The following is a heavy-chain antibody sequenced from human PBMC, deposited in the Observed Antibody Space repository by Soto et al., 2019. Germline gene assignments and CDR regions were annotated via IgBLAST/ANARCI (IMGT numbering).Heavy chain of an antibody. CDR2: IYYSGST. V-gene: IGHV4-31*03. CDR3: ARAASKNVLRFLEWFSHMDV. CDR1: GGSISSGGYY. D-gene: IGHD3-3*01. J-gene: IGHJ6*02. Sequence: TLSLTCTVSGGSISSGGYYWSWIRQHPGKGLEWIGYIYYSGSTYYNPSLKSRVTISVDTSKNQFSLKLSSVTAADTAVYYCARAASKNVLRFLEWFSHMDVWGQGTTVTVS.